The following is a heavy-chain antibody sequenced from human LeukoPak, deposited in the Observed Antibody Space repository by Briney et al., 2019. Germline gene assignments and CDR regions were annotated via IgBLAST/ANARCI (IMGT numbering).Heavy chain of an antibody. D-gene: IGHD3-10*01. J-gene: IGHJ4*02. V-gene: IGHV4-38-2*02. CDR2: IYHSGST. Sequence: SETLSLTCTVSGYSISSGYYWGWIRQPPGKGLGWIGSIYHSGSTYYNPSLKSRVTISVDTSKNQFSLKLSSATAADTAVYYCARELFSGSGSYYNYWGQGTLVTVSS. CDR1: GYSISSGYY. CDR3: ARELFSGSGSYYNY.